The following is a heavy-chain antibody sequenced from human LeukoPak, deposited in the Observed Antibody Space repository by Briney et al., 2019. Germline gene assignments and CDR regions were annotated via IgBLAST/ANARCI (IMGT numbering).Heavy chain of an antibody. J-gene: IGHJ4*02. Sequence: GGSLRLSCAASGFTFSSYSMNWVRQAPGKGLEWVSYISNRISTIYYADSVKGRFTISRDNAKNSLYLQMNSLRDEDTAVYYCPRDLDYYGSGNDYWGQGTLVTVSS. CDR1: GFTFSSYS. CDR2: ISNRISTI. CDR3: PRDLDYYGSGNDY. V-gene: IGHV3-48*02. D-gene: IGHD3-10*01.